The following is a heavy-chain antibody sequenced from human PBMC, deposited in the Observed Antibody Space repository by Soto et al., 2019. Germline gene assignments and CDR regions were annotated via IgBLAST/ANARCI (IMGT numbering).Heavy chain of an antibody. CDR2: TYYRSKWYN. J-gene: IGHJ6*02. D-gene: IGHD3-10*01. V-gene: IGHV6-1*01. CDR3: ARTVYGSGINYYYYGMDA. Sequence: SQTLSLTCAISGDSVSSNSAAWNWIRQSPSRGLEWLGRTYYRSKWYNDYAVSVKSRITINPDTSKNQFSLQLNSVTPEDTAVYYCARTVYGSGINYYYYGMDAWGQGTTVTVSS. CDR1: GDSVSSNSAA.